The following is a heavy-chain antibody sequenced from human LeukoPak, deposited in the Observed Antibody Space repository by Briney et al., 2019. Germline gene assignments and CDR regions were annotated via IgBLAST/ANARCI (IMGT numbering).Heavy chain of an antibody. CDR3: AISGGYWAWAH. CDR2: ISGSGGST. CDR1: GFTFSDYA. V-gene: IGHV3-23*01. D-gene: IGHD1-26*01. J-gene: IGHJ4*02. Sequence: GGSLRLSCAASGFTFSDYAMSWVRQAPGKGLEWVSGISGSGGSTKYADSVEGRFTISRDNSKNTVYLQMNSLRADDTAVYYCAISGGYWAWAHWGQGTLVTVSS.